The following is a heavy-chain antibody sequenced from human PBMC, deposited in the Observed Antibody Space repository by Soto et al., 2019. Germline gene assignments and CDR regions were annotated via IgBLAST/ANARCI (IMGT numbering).Heavy chain of an antibody. CDR1: GGSISSYY. CDR3: ARYSGSYSYNWFDP. J-gene: IGHJ5*02. CDR2: IYYSGTT. D-gene: IGHD1-26*01. V-gene: IGHV4-59*01. Sequence: PSETLSLTCTVSGGSISSYYWSWIRQPPGKGLEWIGYIYYSGTTNYNPSLKSRVTISVDTSKNQFSLKLSSVTAADTAVYYCARYSGSYSYNWFDPWGQGTLVTVPQ.